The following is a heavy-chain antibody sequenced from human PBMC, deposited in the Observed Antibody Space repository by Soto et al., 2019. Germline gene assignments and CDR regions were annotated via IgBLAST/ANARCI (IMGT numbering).Heavy chain of an antibody. Sequence: PGQPLKISCNGSGYNFANFWIGWVRKMPGKGLEWMGMIFPGDSDTKNSPSLEGQITMSVDKSDSSAYLQWRSLKASDTAIYYCAAGYSTGLDAFDIWGQGTMVTV. D-gene: IGHD2-8*02. CDR1: GYNFANFW. V-gene: IGHV5-51*01. J-gene: IGHJ3*02. CDR3: AAGYSTGLDAFDI. CDR2: IFPGDSDT.